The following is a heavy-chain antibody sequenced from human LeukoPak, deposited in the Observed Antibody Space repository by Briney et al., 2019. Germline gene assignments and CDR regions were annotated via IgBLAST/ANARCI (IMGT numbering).Heavy chain of an antibody. CDR3: ARLPFDRSGYIDY. V-gene: IGHV1-18*01. Sequence: GASVKVSCKASGYTFTRYAISWVRQAPGQGLEWMGWISADNGNTNYAQNLQGRVTMTTDTFTRTAYMELRSLTSDDTAVYFCARLPFDRSGYIDYWGQGTLVTVSS. J-gene: IGHJ4*02. D-gene: IGHD3-22*01. CDR2: ISADNGNT. CDR1: GYTFTRYA.